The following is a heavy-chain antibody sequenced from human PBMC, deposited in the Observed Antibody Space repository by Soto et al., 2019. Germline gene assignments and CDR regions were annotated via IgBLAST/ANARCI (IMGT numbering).Heavy chain of an antibody. D-gene: IGHD4-17*01. J-gene: IGHJ4*02. V-gene: IGHV1-69*12. CDR1: GGTFSSYA. CDR2: IIPIFGTA. CDR3: ASTDYGDYAQG. Sequence: QVQLVQSGAEVKKPGSSVKVSCKASGGTFSSYAISWVRQAPGQGLEWMGGIIPIFGTANYAQKFQGRVTITADESPSRGYMELSSLRAEDTAVCYCASTDYGDYAQGWGQGTLVTVSS.